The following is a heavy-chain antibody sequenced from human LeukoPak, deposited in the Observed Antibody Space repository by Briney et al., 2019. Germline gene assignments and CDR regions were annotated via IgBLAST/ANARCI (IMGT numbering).Heavy chain of an antibody. J-gene: IGHJ4*02. CDR3: ASRWDSSGYYYDY. CDR1: GGSFSGYY. Sequence: SETLSLTCAVYGGSFSGYYWSWIRQPPGEGLEWIGEINHSGSTNYNPSLKSRVTISVDTSKNQFSLKLSSVTAADTAVYYCASRWDSSGYYYDYWGQGTLVTVSS. CDR2: INHSGST. D-gene: IGHD3-22*01. V-gene: IGHV4-34*01.